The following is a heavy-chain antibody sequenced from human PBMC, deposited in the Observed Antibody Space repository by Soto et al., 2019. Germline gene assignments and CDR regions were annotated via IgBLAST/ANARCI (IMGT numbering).Heavy chain of an antibody. CDR1: GVSTSSRNW. V-gene: IGHV4-4*02. D-gene: IGHD5-12*01. J-gene: IGHJ5*02. CDR3: AKVDAEYFVSRGHRGFDP. Sequence: QVQLQESGPGLVKPSGTLSLTCAFSGVSTSSRNWWSWVRQPPGKGLEWIGEIHPSGNTNSNPSLKRRVTMDVDESKNQFSLKLTSVTAADTAVYYCAKVDAEYFVSRGHRGFDPWGQGTLVTVSS. CDR2: IHPSGNT.